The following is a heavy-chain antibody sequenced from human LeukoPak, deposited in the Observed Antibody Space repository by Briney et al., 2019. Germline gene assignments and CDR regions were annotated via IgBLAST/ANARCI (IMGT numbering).Heavy chain of an antibody. CDR1: GGTFSSYA. Sequence: GASVKVSCKASGGTFSSYAISWVRQAPGQGLEWMGGIIPIFGTANYAQKFQGRVTITADESTSTAYMELSSLRSEDTAVYYCATYSSSRAPFDYWGQGTLVTVSS. CDR3: ATYSSSRAPFDY. D-gene: IGHD6-13*01. CDR2: IIPIFGTA. J-gene: IGHJ4*02. V-gene: IGHV1-69*13.